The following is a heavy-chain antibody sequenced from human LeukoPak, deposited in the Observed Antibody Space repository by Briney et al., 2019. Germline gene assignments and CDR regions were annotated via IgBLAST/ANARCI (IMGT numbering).Heavy chain of an antibody. CDR1: GGSISSYY. Sequence: PSETLSLTCTVSGGSISSYYWSWIRQPPGKGLEWIGYIYYSGSTNYNPSLKSRVTISVDTSKNQFSLKLSSVTAADTAVYYCARQYDILTGSPLDYWGQGTLVTVSS. V-gene: IGHV4-59*01. J-gene: IGHJ4*02. D-gene: IGHD3-9*01. CDR3: ARQYDILTGSPLDY. CDR2: IYYSGST.